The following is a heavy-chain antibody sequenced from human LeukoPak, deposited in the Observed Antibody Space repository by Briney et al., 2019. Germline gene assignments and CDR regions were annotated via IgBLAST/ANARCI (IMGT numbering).Heavy chain of an antibody. CDR1: GYTFTSYG. V-gene: IGHV1-18*01. CDR3: ARDYRTGFDY. CDR2: ISTYNGNT. D-gene: IGHD7-27*01. Sequence: ASVKVSCNASGYTFTSYGISWVRQAPGQGLEWLGWISTYNGNTHYAQKLQGRVTMTTDTSTTTAYMELRSLRSDDTAVYYCARDYRTGFDYWGQGTLVTVSS. J-gene: IGHJ4*02.